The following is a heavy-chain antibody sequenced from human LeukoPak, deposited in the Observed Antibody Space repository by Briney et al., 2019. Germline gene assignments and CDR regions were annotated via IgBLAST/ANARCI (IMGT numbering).Heavy chain of an antibody. J-gene: IGHJ4*02. Sequence: SQTLSLTCTVSGASFSSGDQYWNWIRQSPGEGLEWIGSIHPSGTLYNNPSLESRVTMSMDTSKNQFSLNLNSVTAADTAVYFCSRGLDSRKLGYWGQGTLVTVSS. CDR1: GASFSSGDQY. D-gene: IGHD3-22*01. CDR2: IHPSGTL. CDR3: SRGLDSRKLGY. V-gene: IGHV4-31*03.